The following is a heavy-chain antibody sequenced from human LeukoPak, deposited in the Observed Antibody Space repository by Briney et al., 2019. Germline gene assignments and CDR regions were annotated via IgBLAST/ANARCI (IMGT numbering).Heavy chain of an antibody. J-gene: IGHJ5*02. CDR2: IYTSGST. Sequence: PSQTLSLTCTVSGGSISSGSYYWSWIRQPAGKGLEWIGRIYTSGSTNYNPSLKSRVTISVDTSKNQFSLKLSSVTAADTAVYYCARGSYGGNSWFDPWGQGTLVPVSS. V-gene: IGHV4-61*02. CDR3: ARGSYGGNSWFDP. CDR1: GGSISSGSYY. D-gene: IGHD4-23*01.